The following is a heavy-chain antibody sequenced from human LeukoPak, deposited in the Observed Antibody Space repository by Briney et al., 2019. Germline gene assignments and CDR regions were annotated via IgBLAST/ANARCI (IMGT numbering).Heavy chain of an antibody. Sequence: SETLSLTCTVSGGSISSYYWSWIRQPAGKGLEWIGRIYTSGSTNYNPSLKSRVTMSVDTSKNQFSLKLSSVTAADTAVYYCARDLSQSDYYYYMDVWGKGTTVTVSS. CDR2: IYTSGST. V-gene: IGHV4-4*07. D-gene: IGHD4-11*01. J-gene: IGHJ6*03. CDR1: GGSISSYY. CDR3: ARDLSQSDYYYYMDV.